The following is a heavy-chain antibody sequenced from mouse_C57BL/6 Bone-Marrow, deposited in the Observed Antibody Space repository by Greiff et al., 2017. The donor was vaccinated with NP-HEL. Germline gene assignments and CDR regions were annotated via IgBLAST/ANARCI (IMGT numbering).Heavy chain of an antibody. V-gene: IGHV5-4*01. CDR1: GFTFSSYA. J-gene: IGHJ2*01. D-gene: IGHD2-1*01. Sequence: EVQGVESGGGLVKPGGSLKLSCAASGFTFSSYAMSWVRQTPEKRLEWVATISDGGSYTYYPDNVKGRFTISRDNAKNNLYLQMSHLKSEDTAMYYCARVYGNYVDYWGQGTTLTVSS. CDR3: ARVYGNYVDY. CDR2: ISDGGSYT.